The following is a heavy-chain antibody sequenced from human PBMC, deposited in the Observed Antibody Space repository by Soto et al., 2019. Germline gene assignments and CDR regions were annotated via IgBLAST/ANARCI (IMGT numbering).Heavy chain of an antibody. CDR3: ARLQAAVPHY. CDR1: GDSISGSPYF. Sequence: QVQLQESGPGLVMPSETLSLTCTVSGDSISGSPYFWGWIRQPPGKRLEWIGSIFYDGYTLYTPSLKSRVTISVDPSKNPFSLKLTSVAAADTAIYFCARLQAAVPHYWGQGILVTVSS. J-gene: IGHJ4*02. V-gene: IGHV4-39*01. D-gene: IGHD6-13*01. CDR2: IFYDGYT.